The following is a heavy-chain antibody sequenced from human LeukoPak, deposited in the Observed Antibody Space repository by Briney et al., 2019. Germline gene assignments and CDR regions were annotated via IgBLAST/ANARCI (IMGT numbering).Heavy chain of an antibody. Sequence: PGGSLRLSCAASGFTFSSYEMNWVRQAPGKGLEWVSYISFSGSTIYYADSVKGRFTISRDNAKNSLYVQMNSLRAEDTAVYYCARGGYYDSSGYYYVGYFHQWGQGTLVTVSS. CDR3: ARGGYYDSSGYYYVGYFHQ. V-gene: IGHV3-48*03. CDR1: GFTFSSYE. D-gene: IGHD3-22*01. J-gene: IGHJ1*01. CDR2: ISFSGSTI.